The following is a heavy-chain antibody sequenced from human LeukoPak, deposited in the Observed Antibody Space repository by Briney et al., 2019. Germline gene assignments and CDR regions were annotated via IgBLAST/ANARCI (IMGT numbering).Heavy chain of an antibody. D-gene: IGHD4-17*01. CDR2: ISSSSSYI. Sequence: GGSLRLSCAASGFTFSSYIMNWVRQAPGKGVEWVSSISSSSSYIYYADSVKGGFTISRDNAKNSLYLQMNSLRAEHTAVYYCAREPTVTTGPNFDYWGQGTLVTASS. J-gene: IGHJ4*02. CDR1: GFTFSSYI. CDR3: AREPTVTTGPNFDY. V-gene: IGHV3-21*01.